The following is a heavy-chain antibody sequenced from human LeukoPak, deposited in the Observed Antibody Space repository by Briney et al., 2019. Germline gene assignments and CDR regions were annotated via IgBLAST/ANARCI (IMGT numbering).Heavy chain of an antibody. J-gene: IGHJ4*02. Sequence: ASVKVSCKASGYTFTRYGISWVRQAPGQGLEWMGWISAYNGNTNYAQKLQGRVTMTTDTSTSTAYMELRSLRSDDTAVYYCARDSGYSSGWEPSDYWGQGTLVTVSS. CDR2: ISAYNGNT. CDR1: GYTFTRYG. CDR3: ARDSGYSSGWEPSDY. V-gene: IGHV1-18*01. D-gene: IGHD6-19*01.